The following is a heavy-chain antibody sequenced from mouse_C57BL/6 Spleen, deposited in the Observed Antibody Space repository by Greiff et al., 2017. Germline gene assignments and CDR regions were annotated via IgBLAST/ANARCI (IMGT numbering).Heavy chain of an antibody. CDR1: GYTFTDYY. J-gene: IGHJ2*01. CDR3: ARGNYGY. D-gene: IGHD2-1*01. CDR2: IYPNTGGT. Sequence: VQLQQSGPELVKPGASVKISCKASGYTFTDYYMNWVKQSHGKSLEWIGDIYPNTGGTSYNEKFKGKATLPVDKSSSTPYMELRSLTSEDSAVYYCARGNYGYGGQGTTLTVSS. V-gene: IGHV1-26*01.